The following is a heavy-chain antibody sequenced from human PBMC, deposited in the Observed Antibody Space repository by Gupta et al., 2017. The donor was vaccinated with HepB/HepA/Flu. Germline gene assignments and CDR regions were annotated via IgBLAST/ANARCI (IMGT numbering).Heavy chain of an antibody. D-gene: IGHD2-21*01. CDR2: ISSSGSTI. CDR3: AGGEAVWFDP. Sequence: EVQLVESGGGLVQPGGSLRLSCAASGFTFSSYEMNWVRQAPGKGLEWVSYISSSGSTIYYADSVKGRFTISRDNAKNSLYLQMNSLRAEDTAVYYCAGGEAVWFDPWGQGTLVTVSS. J-gene: IGHJ5*02. CDR1: GFTFSSYE. V-gene: IGHV3-48*03.